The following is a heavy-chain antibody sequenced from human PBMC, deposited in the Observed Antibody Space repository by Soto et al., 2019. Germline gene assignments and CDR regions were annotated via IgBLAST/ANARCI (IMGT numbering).Heavy chain of an antibody. CDR3: ARGPNDFDY. Sequence: EVQLVQSGAEVKKPGDFLKISCKVSGYCFTSYWIVWVRQVAGKGLECMGVIDPSDSDTRYSPSFQGQVTISADKSISTVYLQWDSLKASDTATYYCARGPNDFDYWGQGTLGTVSS. CDR2: IDPSDSDT. V-gene: IGHV5-51*03. J-gene: IGHJ4*02. CDR1: GYCFTSYW.